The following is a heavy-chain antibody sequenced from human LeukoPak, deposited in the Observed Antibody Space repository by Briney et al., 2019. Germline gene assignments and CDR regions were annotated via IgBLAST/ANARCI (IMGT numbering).Heavy chain of an antibody. Sequence: GGSLRLSCEASGFTFSSYSMNWVRQAPGKGLEWVSSISSSSSYIYYADSVKGRFTISRDNAENSLYLQMNSLRAEDTAVYYCARANDYGDYPEPVYWGQGTLVTVSS. J-gene: IGHJ4*02. CDR3: ARANDYGDYPEPVY. D-gene: IGHD4-17*01. CDR1: GFTFSSYS. V-gene: IGHV3-21*01. CDR2: ISSSSSYI.